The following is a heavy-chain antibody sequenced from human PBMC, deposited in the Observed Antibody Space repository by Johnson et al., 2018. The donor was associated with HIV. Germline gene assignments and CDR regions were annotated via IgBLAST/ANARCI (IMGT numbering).Heavy chain of an antibody. D-gene: IGHD2-15*01. J-gene: IGHJ3*01. CDR3: ARDLAPRPPARLDVFDV. CDR1: GFTVSSNY. Sequence: VQLVESGGGLVKPGGSLRLSCAASGFTVSSNYMSWVRQAPGKGLEWVSVIYSGGSTYYPGSVKGRFTISRENAKNSLYLQMSSVRPEDTAVYYCARDLAPRPPARLDVFDVWGQGTMVTVS. V-gene: IGHV3-66*02. CDR2: IYSGGST.